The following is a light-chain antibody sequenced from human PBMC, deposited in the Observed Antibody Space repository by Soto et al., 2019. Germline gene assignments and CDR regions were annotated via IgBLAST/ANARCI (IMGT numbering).Light chain of an antibody. Sequence: DIQMTQSPSTLSASISDRVTITCRASETINGWLAWYQQKPGKVPNVLIYKAFNLESGVPSRFSGSGSGTDYTLTISSLQPDDFATYYCLQYNAYPHTFGQGTKLEIK. V-gene: IGKV1-5*03. CDR1: ETINGW. CDR2: KAF. J-gene: IGKJ2*01. CDR3: LQYNAYPHT.